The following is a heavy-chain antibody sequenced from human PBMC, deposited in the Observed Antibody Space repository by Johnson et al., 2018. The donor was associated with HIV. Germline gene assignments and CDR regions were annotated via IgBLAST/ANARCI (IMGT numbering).Heavy chain of an antibody. CDR1: GFTFSSYD. V-gene: IGHV3-13*01. J-gene: IGHJ3*02. CDR3: ARGGRKWELLGEDAFDI. Sequence: VQLVESGGGLVKPGGSLRLSCAASGFTFSSYDMHWVRQATGKGLEWVSAIGTAGDTYYPGSVKGRFTISRENAKNSLYLQMNSLRAGDTAVYYCARGGRKWELLGEDAFDIWGQGTMVTVSS. CDR2: IGTAGDT. D-gene: IGHD1-26*01.